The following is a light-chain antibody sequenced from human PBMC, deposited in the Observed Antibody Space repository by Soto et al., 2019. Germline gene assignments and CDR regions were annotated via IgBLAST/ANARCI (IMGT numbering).Light chain of an antibody. CDR1: QSVSSSY. CDR3: NQYGYLGK. V-gene: IGKV3-20*01. CDR2: GAS. Sequence: EIVLTQSPGTLSLSPWERATLSFRASQSVSSSYLAWYQQKPGQAPRLLIYGASSRATGIPDRFSGSGSGTDFTLTISRLEPEDFAVYYCNQYGYLGKFGKGTKVDIK. J-gene: IGKJ1*01.